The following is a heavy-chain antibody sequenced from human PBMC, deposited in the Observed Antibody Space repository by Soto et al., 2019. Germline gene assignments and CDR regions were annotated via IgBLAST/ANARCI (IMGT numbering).Heavy chain of an antibody. Sequence: ASVKVSCKASGYTFTSYAMHWVRQAPGQRLEWMGWINAGNGNTKYSQKFQGRVTITRDTSASTAYMELSSLRSEDTAMYYCARDPVLRFLEWLLPNYGMDVWGQGTTVTVSS. CDR3: ARDPVLRFLEWLLPNYGMDV. J-gene: IGHJ6*02. CDR1: GYTFTSYA. V-gene: IGHV1-3*01. D-gene: IGHD3-3*01. CDR2: INAGNGNT.